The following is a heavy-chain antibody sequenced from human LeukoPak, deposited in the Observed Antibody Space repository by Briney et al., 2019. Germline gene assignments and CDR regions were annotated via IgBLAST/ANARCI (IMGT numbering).Heavy chain of an antibody. CDR1: GYSFTSYW. V-gene: IGHV5-51*01. CDR2: IYPGDSDT. CDR3: ARRRDPGAFDI. J-gene: IGHJ3*02. Sequence: GESLKISCKGSGYSFTSYWIGWVRQVPGKGLEWMGIIYPGDSDTIYSPSFQGQVTISADKPISTAYLQWSSLKASDTAMYYCARRRDPGAFDIWGQGTMVTVSS. D-gene: IGHD5-24*01.